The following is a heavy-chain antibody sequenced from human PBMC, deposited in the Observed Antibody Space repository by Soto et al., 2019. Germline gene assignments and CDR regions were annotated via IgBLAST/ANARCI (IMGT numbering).Heavy chain of an antibody. CDR1: GYTFTSYG. Sequence: GASVKVSCKASGYTFTSYGISWVRQAPGQGLEWMGWISAYNGNTNYAQKLQGRVTMTTDTSTSTACMELRSLRSDDTAVYYCARDRGDSSSWVNWFDPWGQGTLVTVSS. CDR3: ARDRGDSSSWVNWFDP. CDR2: ISAYNGNT. D-gene: IGHD6-13*01. J-gene: IGHJ5*02. V-gene: IGHV1-18*01.